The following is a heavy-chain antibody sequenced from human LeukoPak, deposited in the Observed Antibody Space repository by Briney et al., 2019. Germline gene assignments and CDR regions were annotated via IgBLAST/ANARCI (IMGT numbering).Heavy chain of an antibody. V-gene: IGHV4-39*01. CDR1: GGSIGSSSYY. Sequence: SETLSLTCTVSGGSIGSSSYYWGWIRQPPGKGLEWIGSIYYSGSTYYNPSLKSRVTISVDTSKNQFSLKLSSVTAADTAVYYCARLNYYDSSGYSLLLDYWGQGTLVTVSS. D-gene: IGHD3-22*01. CDR2: IYYSGST. CDR3: ARLNYYDSSGYSLLLDY. J-gene: IGHJ4*02.